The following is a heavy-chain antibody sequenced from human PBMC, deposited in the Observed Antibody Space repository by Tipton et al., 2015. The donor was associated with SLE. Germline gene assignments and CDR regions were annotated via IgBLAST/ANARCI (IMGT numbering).Heavy chain of an antibody. CDR1: GGSFSGYY. CDR3: ARGPSAFDI. J-gene: IGHJ3*02. CDR2: INHSGST. V-gene: IGHV4-34*01. Sequence: TLSLTCAVYGGSFSGYYWSWIRQPPGKGLEWIGEINHSGSTNYNPSLKSRVTISVDPSKNHFSLKLSSVTAADTAVYYCARGPSAFDIWGQGTLVTVSS.